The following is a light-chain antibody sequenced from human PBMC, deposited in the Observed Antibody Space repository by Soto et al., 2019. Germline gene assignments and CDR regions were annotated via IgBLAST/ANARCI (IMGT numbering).Light chain of an antibody. Sequence: DIQMTQSPSTQSASVGDRVIITCRASQSITNWLAWYQQKPGRAPRFLIHKASSLESGVPSRFSGSGSGTEFTLTISSLQPDDFATYYCQQYKSYPWTFGQGTKVEIK. CDR1: QSITNW. CDR2: KAS. CDR3: QQYKSYPWT. V-gene: IGKV1-5*03. J-gene: IGKJ1*01.